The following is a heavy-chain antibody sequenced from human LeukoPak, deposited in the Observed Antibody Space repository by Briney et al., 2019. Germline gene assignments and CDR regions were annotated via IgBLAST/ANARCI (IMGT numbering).Heavy chain of an antibody. CDR1: GFTFGDYA. CDR3: TRASARSPGDYYYYGMDV. Sequence: GGSLRLSCTASGFTFGDYAMSWFRQAPGKGLEWVGFIRSKAYGGTTEYAASVKGRFTISRDDPKSIAYLQMNSLKTEDTAVYYCTRASARSPGDYYYYGMDVWGQGTTVTVSS. D-gene: IGHD6-6*01. CDR2: IRSKAYGGTT. V-gene: IGHV3-49*03. J-gene: IGHJ6*02.